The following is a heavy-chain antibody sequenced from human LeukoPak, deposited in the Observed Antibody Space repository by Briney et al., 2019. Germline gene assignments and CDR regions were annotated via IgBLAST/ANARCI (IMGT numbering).Heavy chain of an antibody. CDR3: ARDSTYYYDSSGSP. D-gene: IGHD3-22*01. V-gene: IGHV4-61*02. CDR2: IYTSGST. Sequence: PSQTLSLTCTVSGGSISSGSYYWSWIRQPAGKGLEWIGRIYTSGSTNYNPSLKSRVTISVDTSKNQFSLKLSSVTAADTAVYYCARDSTYYYDSSGSPWGKGTLATVSS. CDR1: GGSISSGSYY. J-gene: IGHJ5*02.